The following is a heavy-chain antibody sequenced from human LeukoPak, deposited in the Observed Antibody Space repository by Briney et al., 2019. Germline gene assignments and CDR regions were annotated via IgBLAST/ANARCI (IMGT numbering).Heavy chain of an antibody. V-gene: IGHV3-30*04. J-gene: IGHJ4*02. D-gene: IGHD5-24*01. CDR1: GFNFDNYA. CDR3: ARPSPPGDGYNPPDY. Sequence: GGSLRLSCVASGFNFDNYAMHWVRQPLGKGLEWVAVTSHDERTKYYADSMKGRITISRDNSKNTVFLQMNNLRTEDTAVYFCARPSPPGDGYNPPDYWGQGTLVTVSS. CDR2: TSHDERTK.